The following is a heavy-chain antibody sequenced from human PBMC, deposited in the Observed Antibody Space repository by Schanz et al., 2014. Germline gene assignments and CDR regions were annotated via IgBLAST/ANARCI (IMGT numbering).Heavy chain of an antibody. CDR3: ARGSGTFDS. Sequence: EVLLVESGGGLVQPGGSLRLSCVASGFTFRRYGMSWVRQAPGKGLEWVSVIAGDGGGPNYVDSVKGRFTISRDNSDNTLYLQMNNLRAEDTAVYYCARGSGTFDSWGQGTLVTVSS. CDR2: IAGDGGGP. V-gene: IGHV3-23*04. D-gene: IGHD3-3*01. CDR1: GFTFRRYG. J-gene: IGHJ4*02.